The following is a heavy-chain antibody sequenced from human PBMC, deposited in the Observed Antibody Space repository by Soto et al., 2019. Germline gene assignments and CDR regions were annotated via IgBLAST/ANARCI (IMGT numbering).Heavy chain of an antibody. CDR2: ISGSGGST. Sequence: EVQLLESGGGLVQPGGSLRLSCAASGFTFSSYAMSWVRQAPGKGLEWVSAISGSGGSTYYADSVKGRFTISRDNXKXTXXLQMNSLRAEDTAVYYCAKTRITMIVVVINDAFDIWGQGTMVTVSS. CDR3: AKTRITMIVVVINDAFDI. CDR1: GFTFSSYA. J-gene: IGHJ3*02. D-gene: IGHD3-22*01. V-gene: IGHV3-23*01.